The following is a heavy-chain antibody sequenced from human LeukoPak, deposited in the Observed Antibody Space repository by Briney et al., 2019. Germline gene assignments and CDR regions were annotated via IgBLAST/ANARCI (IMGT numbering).Heavy chain of an antibody. CDR1: GFSFRSYA. V-gene: IGHV3-64*01. Sequence: GGSLRLSCTASGFSFRSYAMHWVRQPPGKGLEYVSAISRSGNTSYYATSVKDRSTVSRDNAKKTLFLQMSNLRRDDTAVYLCATPGSTWGQGALVIVSS. D-gene: IGHD4-11*01. CDR3: ATPGST. J-gene: IGHJ5*02. CDR2: ISRSGNTS.